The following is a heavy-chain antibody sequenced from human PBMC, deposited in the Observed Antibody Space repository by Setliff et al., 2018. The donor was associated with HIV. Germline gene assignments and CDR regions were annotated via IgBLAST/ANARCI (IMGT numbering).Heavy chain of an antibody. J-gene: IGHJ5*02. CDR3: TKYASGNWHYGS. CDR2: IKSKTDGGTT. V-gene: IGHV3-15*01. CDR1: GFTFRRAW. D-gene: IGHD3-10*01. Sequence: PGGSLRLSCAASGFTFRRAWMSWVRQAPGKGLEWVGRIKSKTDGGTTDYAAPVKGRFTISRDDSKNTLYLQMNSLQTEDTAVYYCTKYASGNWHYGSWGQGTLVTAPQ.